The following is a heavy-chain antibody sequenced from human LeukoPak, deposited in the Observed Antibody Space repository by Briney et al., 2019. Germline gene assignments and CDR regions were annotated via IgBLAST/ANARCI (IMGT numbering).Heavy chain of an antibody. Sequence: GASVKVSCKASGYTFTGYYMHWVRQAPGQGLERMGWINPNSGGTNYAQKFQGRVTMTRDTSISTAYMELSRLRSDDTAVYYCAREYPGGIAAAQDYWGQGTLVTVSS. V-gene: IGHV1-2*02. CDR2: INPNSGGT. CDR3: AREYPGGIAAAQDY. D-gene: IGHD6-13*01. CDR1: GYTFTGYY. J-gene: IGHJ4*02.